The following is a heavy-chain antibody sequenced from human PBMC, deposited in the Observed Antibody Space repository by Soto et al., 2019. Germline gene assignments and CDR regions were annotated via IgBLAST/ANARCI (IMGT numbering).Heavy chain of an antibody. D-gene: IGHD2-2*01. CDR3: ARDGRYCSSTSCYYLY. CDR2: IIPIFGTA. J-gene: IGHJ4*02. CDR1: GGTFSSYA. Sequence: VKVSCKASGGTFSSYAISWVRQAPGQGLEWMGGIIPIFGTANYAQKFQGRVTITADESTSTAYMELSSLRSEDTAVYYCARDGRYCSSTSCYYLYWGQGTLVTVSS. V-gene: IGHV1-69*13.